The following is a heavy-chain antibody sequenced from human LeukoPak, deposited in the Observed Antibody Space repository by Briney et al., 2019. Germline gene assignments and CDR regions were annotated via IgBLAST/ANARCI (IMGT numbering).Heavy chain of an antibody. CDR2: ISDSGSTI. Sequence: PGGSLRLSCAASGFSFSSYEMNWVRQTPGKGLEWLSYISDSGSTIYYADSVKGRFTISRDNAKNSLYLQMNSLRAEDTAVYYCASDGYTSGWLGTFDYWGQGTLVTVSS. CDR1: GFSFSSYE. J-gene: IGHJ4*02. CDR3: ASDGYTSGWLGTFDY. D-gene: IGHD6-19*01. V-gene: IGHV3-48*03.